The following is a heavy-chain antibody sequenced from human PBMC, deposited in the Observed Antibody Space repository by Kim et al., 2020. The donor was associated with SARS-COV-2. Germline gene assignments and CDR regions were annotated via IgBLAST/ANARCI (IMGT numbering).Heavy chain of an antibody. CDR3: ARAVMVRGRLDF. Sequence: GGSLRLSCVASGFNIRTYSMNWVRQAPGKGLEWVAHISSSSNSINYADSVKGRFTISRDNAKASVYLEMNSLKSEDTAVYYCARAVMVRGRLDFWGRGSL. CDR2: ISSSSNSI. J-gene: IGHJ4*02. CDR1: GFNIRTYS. V-gene: IGHV3-48*04. D-gene: IGHD3-10*01.